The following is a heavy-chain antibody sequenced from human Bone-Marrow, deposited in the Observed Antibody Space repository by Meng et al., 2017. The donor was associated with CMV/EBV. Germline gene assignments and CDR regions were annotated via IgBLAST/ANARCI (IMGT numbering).Heavy chain of an antibody. CDR3: AKDLSVNQIEWLWGAESDY. D-gene: IGHD3-3*01. J-gene: IGHJ4*02. CDR2: IWYGGSNE. V-gene: IGHV3-33*06. Sequence: GESLKISCAASGFTFSTYGMHWVRQAPGKRLEWVAIIWYGGSNEQYADPVKGRFTIARDNSKNTLYLQMNSLRAEDTAVYYCAKDLSVNQIEWLWGAESDYWGQGTLVTVSS. CDR1: GFTFSTYG.